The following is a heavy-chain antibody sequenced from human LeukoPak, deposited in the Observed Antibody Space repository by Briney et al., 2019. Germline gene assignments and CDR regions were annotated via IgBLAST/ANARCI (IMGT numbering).Heavy chain of an antibody. CDR3: AREVWRSFDK. J-gene: IGHJ4*02. Sequence: GGSLRLSCVVSGXPXXSYXXXXXXRAPXXGXXWXXHINLDGSDKYYVDSVKGRFTISRDNAKNSLYLQMNSLRAEDTAVXYCAREVWRSFDKGGQGTLVTVSS. CDR2: INLDGSDK. CDR1: GXPXXSYX. D-gene: IGHD3-16*01. V-gene: IGHV3-7*01.